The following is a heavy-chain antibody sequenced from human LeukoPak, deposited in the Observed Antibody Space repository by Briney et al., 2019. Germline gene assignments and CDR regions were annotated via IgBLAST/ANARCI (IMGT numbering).Heavy chain of an antibody. D-gene: IGHD3-9*01. CDR1: GGTFSSYA. J-gene: IGHJ3*02. CDR3: ARDSSLLGDLHFDWFHVPRYYDAFDI. CDR2: IIPIFGTA. Sequence: SVKVSCKASGGTFSSYAISWVRQAPGQGLEWMGGIIPIFGTANYAQKFQGRVTITADESTSTAYMELSSLRSEDTAVYYCARDSSLLGDLHFDWFHVPRYYDAFDIWGQGTMVTVSS. V-gene: IGHV1-69*13.